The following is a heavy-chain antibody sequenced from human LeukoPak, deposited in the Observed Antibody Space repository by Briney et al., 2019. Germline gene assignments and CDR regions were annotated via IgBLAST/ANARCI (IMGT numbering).Heavy chain of an antibody. J-gene: IGHJ3*02. CDR3: ARGVPGLVATTTGRPNDAFDI. CDR2: ISSSGSTI. CDR1: GFTFSDYY. D-gene: IGHD5-12*01. Sequence: GGSLRLSCAASGFTFSDYYMSWIRQAPGKGLEWVSYISSSGSTIYYADSVKGRFTISRDNAKNSLYLQMNSLRAGDTAVYYCARGVPGLVATTTGRPNDAFDIWGQGTMVTVSS. V-gene: IGHV3-11*04.